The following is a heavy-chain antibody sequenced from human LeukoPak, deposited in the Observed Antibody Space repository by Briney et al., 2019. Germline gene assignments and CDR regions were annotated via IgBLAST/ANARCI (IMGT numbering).Heavy chain of an antibody. D-gene: IGHD4-17*01. J-gene: IGHJ6*02. CDR2: INHSGST. CDR1: GGSFSGYY. V-gene: IGHV4-34*01. CDR3: ASGPIRRPLV. Sequence: SGTLSLTCAVYGGSFSGYYWSWIRQPPGKGLEWIGEINHSGSTNYNPSLKSRVTISVDTSKNQFSLKLSSVTAADTAVYYCASGPIRRPLVWGQGTTVTVSS.